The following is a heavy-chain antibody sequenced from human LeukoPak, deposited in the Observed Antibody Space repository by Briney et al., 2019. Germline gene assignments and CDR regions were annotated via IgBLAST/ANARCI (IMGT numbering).Heavy chain of an antibody. CDR2: IYYIGTA. CDR3: ARVCSNTSCWGAFDI. Sequence: SETLSLTCSVSGDSISIGDYRWSWIRQSPGKGLEWIGYIYYIGTAYYDPSLRSRVALSADTSKNQFSLKLNSVTVADSAVYYCARVCSNTSCWGAFDIWGQGTMVTVSS. D-gene: IGHD2-2*01. V-gene: IGHV4-30-4*01. CDR1: GDSISIGDYR. J-gene: IGHJ3*02.